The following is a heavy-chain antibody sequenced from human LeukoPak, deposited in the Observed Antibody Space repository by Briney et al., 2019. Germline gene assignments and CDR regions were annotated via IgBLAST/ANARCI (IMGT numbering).Heavy chain of an antibody. D-gene: IGHD6-6*01. Sequence: SETLSLTCTVSGGSVSSGSYYWSWIQQPPGKELEWIGYIDYSGSAKYNPSLKSRVTISVDTSKNQFSLKLSSVTAADTAVYFCARDSSIAAHYFDYWGQGTQVTVSS. CDR2: IDYSGSA. CDR1: GGSVSSGSYY. CDR3: ARDSSIAAHYFDY. J-gene: IGHJ4*02. V-gene: IGHV4-61*01.